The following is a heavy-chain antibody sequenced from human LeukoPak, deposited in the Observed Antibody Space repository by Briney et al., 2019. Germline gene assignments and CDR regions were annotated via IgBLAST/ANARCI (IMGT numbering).Heavy chain of an antibody. D-gene: IGHD3-22*01. Sequence: GGSLRLSCAASGFTFSDYYMSWIRQAPGKGLEWVSYISSSGSTIYYADSVKGRFTTSRDNAKNSLYLQMNSLRAEDTAVYYCARDYYDSSGYYYFDYWGQGTLVTVSS. V-gene: IGHV3-11*04. CDR2: ISSSGSTI. CDR1: GFTFSDYY. J-gene: IGHJ4*02. CDR3: ARDYYDSSGYYYFDY.